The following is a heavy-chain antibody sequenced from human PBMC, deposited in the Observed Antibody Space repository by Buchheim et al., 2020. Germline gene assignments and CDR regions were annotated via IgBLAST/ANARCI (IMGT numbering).Heavy chain of an antibody. D-gene: IGHD6-13*01. V-gene: IGHV1-18*01. Sequence: QVQPVQSGAEVKKPGASVKVSCKASGYTFTTYGISWVRQAPGQGLEWMGWISAYNGNTNYVQKFQGRVTMTTDTSTSTAYMVLRNLRSDDTAVYYCAREQKLVQGHFSYYGMDVWGQGTT. CDR2: ISAYNGNT. J-gene: IGHJ6*02. CDR3: AREQKLVQGHFSYYGMDV. CDR1: GYTFTTYG.